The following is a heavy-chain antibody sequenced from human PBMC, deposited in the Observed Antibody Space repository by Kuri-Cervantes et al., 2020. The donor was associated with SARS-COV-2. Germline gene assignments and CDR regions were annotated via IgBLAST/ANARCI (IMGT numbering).Heavy chain of an antibody. CDR2: IYYSGST. J-gene: IGHJ5*02. CDR1: GGSISSGGYY. V-gene: IGHV4-61*08. D-gene: IGHD1-1*01. CDR3: ARSVEAGTTLDWFDP. Sequence: ESLKISCTVSGGSISSGGYYWSWIRQPPGKGLEWIGYIYYSGSTNYNPSLKSRVTISVDTSKNQFSLKLSSVTAADTAVYYCARSVEAGTTLDWFDPWGQGTLVTVSS.